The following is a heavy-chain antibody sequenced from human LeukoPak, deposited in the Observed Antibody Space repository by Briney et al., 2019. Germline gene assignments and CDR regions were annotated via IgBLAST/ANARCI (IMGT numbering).Heavy chain of an antibody. CDR2: INWNGGST. J-gene: IGHJ2*01. Sequence: GGSLRLSCAASGFTFDDYGMSWVRQAPGKGLEWVSGINWNGGSTGYTDSVEGRFTISRDNAKNSLYLQMNSLRAEDTAVYYCARTLRASTDWYFDLWGRGTLVTVSS. D-gene: IGHD5/OR15-5a*01. CDR1: GFTFDDYG. V-gene: IGHV3-20*04. CDR3: ARTLRASTDWYFDL.